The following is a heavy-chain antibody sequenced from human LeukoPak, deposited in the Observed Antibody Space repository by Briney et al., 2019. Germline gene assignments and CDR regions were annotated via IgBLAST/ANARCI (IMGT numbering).Heavy chain of an antibody. V-gene: IGHV4-39*02. CDR3: AREGIFGVVDDAFDI. J-gene: IGHJ3*02. D-gene: IGHD3-3*01. Sequence: SETLSLTCTVSGGSISSSSYYWGWIRQPPGKGLEWIGSIYYSGSTYYNPSLKSRVTISVDTSKNQFSLKLSSVTAADTAVYYCAREGIFGVVDDAFDIWAKGQWSPSLQ. CDR1: GGSISSSSYY. CDR2: IYYSGST.